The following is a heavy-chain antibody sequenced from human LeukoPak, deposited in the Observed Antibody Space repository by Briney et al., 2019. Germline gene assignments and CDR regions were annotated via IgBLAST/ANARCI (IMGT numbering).Heavy chain of an antibody. CDR3: AKPWDIVVVVAATHGHFDY. Sequence: PGGSLRLSCAASGFTFSSYEMNWVRQAPGKGLEWVSYISSSGSTIYYADSVKGRFTISRDNAKNSLYLQMNSLRAEDTAVYYCAKPWDIVVVVAATHGHFDYWGQGTLVTVSS. CDR2: ISSSGSTI. D-gene: IGHD2-15*01. V-gene: IGHV3-48*03. J-gene: IGHJ4*02. CDR1: GFTFSSYE.